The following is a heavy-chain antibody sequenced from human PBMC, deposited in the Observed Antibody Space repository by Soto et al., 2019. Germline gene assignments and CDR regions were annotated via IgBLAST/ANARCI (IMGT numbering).Heavy chain of an antibody. V-gene: IGHV4-39*01. CDR3: AVVDQVVVVPAASKFP. CDR2: IYYSGST. D-gene: IGHD2-2*01. CDR1: GGSISSSSYY. J-gene: IGHJ5*02. Sequence: QLQLQESGPGLVKPSETLSLTCTVSGGSISSSSYYWGWIRQPPGKGLEWIGSIYYSGSTYYNPSLKSRVTISVDTSKNQFSLKLSSVTAADTAVYYCAVVDQVVVVPAASKFPWGQGTLVTVSS.